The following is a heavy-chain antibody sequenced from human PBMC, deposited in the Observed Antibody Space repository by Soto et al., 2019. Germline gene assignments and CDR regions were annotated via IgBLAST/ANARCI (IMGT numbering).Heavy chain of an antibody. D-gene: IGHD3-3*01. CDR2: MNPNSGNT. Sequence: GASVKVSCKASGYTFTSYDINWVRQATGQRLEWMGWMNPNSGNTGYAQKFQGRVTMTRNTSISTAYMELSSLRSEDTAVYYCARGPDRTIFGVVTPDYWGQGTLVTVSS. J-gene: IGHJ4*02. V-gene: IGHV1-8*01. CDR3: ARGPDRTIFGVVTPDY. CDR1: GYTFTSYD.